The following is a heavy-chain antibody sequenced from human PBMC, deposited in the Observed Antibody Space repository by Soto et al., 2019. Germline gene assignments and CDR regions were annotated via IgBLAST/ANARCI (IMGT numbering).Heavy chain of an antibody. Sequence: QVQLVQSGAEVKKPGASVKVSCKASGYTFTRYGISWVRQAPGQRLDWMGWINAYNPNPNYAQKIQGRVTMTTDTSTGTDYMELTSLRSDDTAGYYCARDPVAGTYFDYWGQGTMVTVAS. CDR1: GYTFTRYG. CDR2: INAYNPNP. V-gene: IGHV1-18*01. J-gene: IGHJ4*02. D-gene: IGHD6-19*01. CDR3: ARDPVAGTYFDY.